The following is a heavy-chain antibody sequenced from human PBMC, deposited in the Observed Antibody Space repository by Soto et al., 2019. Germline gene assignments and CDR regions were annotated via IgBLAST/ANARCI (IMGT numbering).Heavy chain of an antibody. V-gene: IGHV3-30*03. CDR2: ISYDGSNK. CDR1: GFTFSSYG. Sequence: PGGSLRLSCAASGFTFSSYGMHWVRQAPGKGLEWVAVISYDGSNKYYADSVKGRFTISRDNSKNTLYLQMNSLRAEDTAVYYCARDTQIAVAPREDYFDYWGQGTLVTVSS. CDR3: ARDTQIAVAPREDYFDY. J-gene: IGHJ4*02. D-gene: IGHD6-19*01.